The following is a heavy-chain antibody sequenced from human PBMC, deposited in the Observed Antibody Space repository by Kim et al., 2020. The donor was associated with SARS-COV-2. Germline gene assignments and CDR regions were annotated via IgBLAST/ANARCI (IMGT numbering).Heavy chain of an antibody. Sequence: TYADSVKGRLTITKEHAKNTLYLQMHNLRAEDTAVYYCARGNLVGFDYWGQGTLVTVSS. CDR3: ARGNLVGFDY. V-gene: IGHV3-74*01. J-gene: IGHJ4*02. D-gene: IGHD2-15*01.